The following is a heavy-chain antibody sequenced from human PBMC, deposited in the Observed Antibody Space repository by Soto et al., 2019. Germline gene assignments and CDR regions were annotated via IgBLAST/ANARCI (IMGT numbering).Heavy chain of an antibody. J-gene: IGHJ5*02. CDR3: ARGMTVAANWFDT. Sequence: EVQLVESGGGLVQPGGSLRLSCAVSGFTFTNYWMNWVRQAPGKGLEWVANIKQDGSEKYYVDSVKGRFTISRDNAQNYLYLQMYSRRAEDTAMYYCARGMTVAANWFDTWGQGTLVTVSS. CDR1: GFTFTNYW. CDR2: IKQDGSEK. D-gene: IGHD6-19*01. V-gene: IGHV3-7*02.